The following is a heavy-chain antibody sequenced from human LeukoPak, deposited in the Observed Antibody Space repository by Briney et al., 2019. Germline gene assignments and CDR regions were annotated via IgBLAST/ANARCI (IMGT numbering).Heavy chain of an antibody. CDR3: AGHHPRNTVDF. D-gene: IGHD2/OR15-2a*01. J-gene: IGHJ4*02. CDR2: INHSGST. Sequence: PSETLSLTCAVYGGSFRGYYWSWLRQPPGKGLEWIGEINHSGSTNYNPSLKSRVTISVDTSKNQFSLKLSSVTAADTAVYYCAGHHPRNTVDFWGQGTLVTVSS. V-gene: IGHV4-34*01. CDR1: GGSFRGYY.